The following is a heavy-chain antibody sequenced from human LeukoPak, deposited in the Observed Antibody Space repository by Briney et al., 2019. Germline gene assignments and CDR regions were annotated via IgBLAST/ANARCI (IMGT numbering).Heavy chain of an antibody. CDR3: TGRQHIVAVTATRGSFDM. Sequence: SETLSLTCTVSGGSINSYYWSWIRQPPGKGLEWIGYIFNGGRTNYNPSLRSRVTMSLDTSKNQFSLKLTSLTVADTAVYYCTGRQHIVAVTATRGSFDMWGQGTMVTVSS. V-gene: IGHV4-59*01. CDR2: IFNGGRT. J-gene: IGHJ3*02. CDR1: GGSINSYY. D-gene: IGHD2-21*02.